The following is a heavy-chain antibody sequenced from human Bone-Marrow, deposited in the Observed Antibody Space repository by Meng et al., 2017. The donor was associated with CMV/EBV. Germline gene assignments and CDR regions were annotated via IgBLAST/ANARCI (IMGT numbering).Heavy chain of an antibody. J-gene: IGHJ4*02. Sequence: ASVKVSCKASGYTFTGYYMHWVRQAPGQGLEWMGWISPNRGGTNYAQKFLGRVTMTRDTSISTAYMELSRLRSDDTAMYYCARVPSSGYYGSLGYWGQGTLVTVSS. V-gene: IGHV1-2*02. CDR3: ARVPSSGYYGSLGY. CDR1: GYTFTGYY. D-gene: IGHD3-22*01. CDR2: ISPNRGGT.